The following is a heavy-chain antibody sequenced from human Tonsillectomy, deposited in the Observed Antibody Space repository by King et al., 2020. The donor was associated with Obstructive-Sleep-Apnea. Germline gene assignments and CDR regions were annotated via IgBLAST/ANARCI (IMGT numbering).Heavy chain of an antibody. CDR2: IYYSGST. Sequence: QLQESGPGLVKPSETLSLTCTVSGGSISNYYWSWIRQPPGKGLEWIGNIYYSGSTNYNPSLKSRVSISVDTSKHQFSLKLSSVTAADTAVYYCARVEAYYYDSSGYSHGYFDLWGRGTLVSVSS. CDR1: GGSISNYY. D-gene: IGHD3-22*01. CDR3: ARVEAYYYDSSGYSHGYFDL. J-gene: IGHJ2*01. V-gene: IGHV4-59*01.